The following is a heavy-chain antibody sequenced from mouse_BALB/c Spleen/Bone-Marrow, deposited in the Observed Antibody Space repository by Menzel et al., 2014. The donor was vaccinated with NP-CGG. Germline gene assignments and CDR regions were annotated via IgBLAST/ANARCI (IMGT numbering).Heavy chain of an antibody. CDR1: GYTFTSYW. CDR3: ARPPYYYGSSYDAMDH. Sequence: QVQLQQSGAELAKPGASVKMSCKASGYTFTSYWMHWVKQRPGQGLEWIGYINPSTGYTEYNQKLKDKATLTADKSSSTAYMQLSSLTSEDSAVYYCARPPYYYGSSYDAMDHWGQGTSVTVSS. J-gene: IGHJ4*01. V-gene: IGHV1-7*01. D-gene: IGHD1-1*01. CDR2: INPSTGYT.